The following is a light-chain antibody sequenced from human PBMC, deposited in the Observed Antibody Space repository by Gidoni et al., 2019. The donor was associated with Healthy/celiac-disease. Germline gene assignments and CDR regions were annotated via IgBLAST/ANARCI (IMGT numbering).Light chain of an antibody. Sequence: DIQLTQSPSILSASGGDRVTITCRASQGISSYLAWYQQKPGKAPKLLIYAASTLHSGVPARFSGSGSGTEFTLTISSLQSEDFATYYCQQLNSYPPFTFXQXTRLEIK. CDR1: QGISSY. V-gene: IGKV1-9*01. J-gene: IGKJ5*01. CDR2: AAS. CDR3: QQLNSYPPFT.